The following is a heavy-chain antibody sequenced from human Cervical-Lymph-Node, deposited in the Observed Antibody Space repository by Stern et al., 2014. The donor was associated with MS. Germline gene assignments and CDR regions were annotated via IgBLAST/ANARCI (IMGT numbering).Heavy chain of an antibody. CDR1: EYPFSRKY. CDR2: LKPSGGRA. Sequence: QVQLVQSGAEVKKPGASVKVSCKASEYPFSRKYLHWVRQAPGQGLEWMGMLKPSGGRATYAQTFQGRVTFAKDTSTRTVYMKMHNLRPDDTAVYYCARAVEGLDDWCQGTLVTVSS. CDR3: ARAVEGLDD. V-gene: IGHV1-46*03. J-gene: IGHJ4*01.